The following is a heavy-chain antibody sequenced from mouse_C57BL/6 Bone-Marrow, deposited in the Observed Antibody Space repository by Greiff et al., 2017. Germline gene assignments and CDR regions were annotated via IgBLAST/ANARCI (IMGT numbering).Heavy chain of an antibody. CDR2: IDPETGGT. V-gene: IGHV1-15*01. CDR3: TIGFLPFDY. J-gene: IGHJ2*01. Sequence: VKLVESGAELVRPGASVTLSCKASGYTFTDYEMHWVKQTPVHGLEWIGAIDPETGGTAYNQKFKGKAILTADKSSSQAYMELRRLTSADSAVYYCTIGFLPFDYWGQGTTLTVSS. D-gene: IGHD2-1*01. CDR1: GYTFTDYE.